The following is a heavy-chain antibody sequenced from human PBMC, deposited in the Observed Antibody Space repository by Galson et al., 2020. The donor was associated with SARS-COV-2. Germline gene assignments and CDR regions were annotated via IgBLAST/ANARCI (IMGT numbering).Heavy chain of an antibody. CDR3: ARDKGIMFISEYFDY. J-gene: IGHJ4*02. D-gene: IGHD2-21*01. CDR1: GFTLSSYS. V-gene: IGHV3-21*01. Sequence: NSGGSLRLSCAASGFTLSSYSMNWFRQAPGKGLEWVSSITGSSRYMYYADPVKGRFTISRDNAKNSLYLQIDSLRADDTAVYYCARDKGIMFISEYFDYWGQGTLVAVAS. CDR2: ITGSSRYM.